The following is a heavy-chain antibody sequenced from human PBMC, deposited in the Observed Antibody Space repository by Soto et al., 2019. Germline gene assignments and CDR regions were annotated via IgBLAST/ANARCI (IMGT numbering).Heavy chain of an antibody. CDR2: ISSTTNYI. CDR1: GFTFTRYS. Sequence: GGSLRLSCAASGFTFTRYSMNWVRQAPGKGLEWVSSISSTTNYIYYADSMKGRFTVSRDNAKNSVYLEMNSLSAEDTALYYCARESEDLTSNFDYWGQGTLVTVS. V-gene: IGHV3-21*01. J-gene: IGHJ4*02. CDR3: ARESEDLTSNFDY.